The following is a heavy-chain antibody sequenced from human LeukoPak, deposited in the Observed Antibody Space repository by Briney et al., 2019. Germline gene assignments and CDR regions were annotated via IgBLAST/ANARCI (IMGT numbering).Heavy chain of an antibody. V-gene: IGHV4-34*01. CDR2: INHSGST. CDR3: ARGFPDYYDSSGDDY. D-gene: IGHD3-22*01. CDR1: GGSFSGYY. J-gene: IGHJ4*02. Sequence: PSETLSLTCAVYGGSFSGYYWSWIRQPPGKGLEWIGEINHSGSTNYNPSLKSRVTISVDTSKNQFSLKLSSVTAADTAVYYCARGFPDYYDSSGDDYWGQGTLVTVSS.